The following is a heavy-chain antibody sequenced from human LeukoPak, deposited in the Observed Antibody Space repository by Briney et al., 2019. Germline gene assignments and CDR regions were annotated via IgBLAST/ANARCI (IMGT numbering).Heavy chain of an antibody. Sequence: PGGSLRLSCAASGFSFSDYYMSWFRQAPGKGLEWISYSSGSGSTISYADSVNGRFITSRDNAKNSLYLQMNSLRAEDTAMYYCARDLSGTYIMSNAFDIWGQGTTVTVS. CDR1: GFSFSDYY. D-gene: IGHD1-26*01. CDR2: SSGSGSTI. V-gene: IGHV3-11*04. J-gene: IGHJ3*02. CDR3: ARDLSGTYIMSNAFDI.